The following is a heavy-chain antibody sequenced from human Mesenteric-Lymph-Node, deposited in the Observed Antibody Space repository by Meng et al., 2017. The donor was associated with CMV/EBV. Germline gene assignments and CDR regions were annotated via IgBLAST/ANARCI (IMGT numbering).Heavy chain of an antibody. CDR2: ISSSGTYI. D-gene: IGHD2-15*01. J-gene: IGHJ4*02. CDR3: ARSTAMVKSWSIVVVVAAPEGLDY. V-gene: IGHV3-21*01. CDR1: GFSFSTYF. Sequence: GGSLRLSCAASGFSFSTYFMNWVRQAPGKGLEWVSSISSSGTYIYYADSVKGRFTISRDNAKNSLYVQMNSLRAEDTAVYYCARSTAMVKSWSIVVVVAAPEGLDYWGQGTLVTVSS.